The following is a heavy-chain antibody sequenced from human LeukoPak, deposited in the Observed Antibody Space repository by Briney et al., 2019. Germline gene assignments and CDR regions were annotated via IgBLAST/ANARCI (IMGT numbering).Heavy chain of an antibody. CDR2: IYPSDSET. D-gene: IGHD3-10*01. Sequence: GESLKISCRTSGYSFVSYSIAWARQMPGKGLEGKRTIYPSDSETRYSPSFQGQVTISADKSISTAYLAWNSLKASDTPMYYCAIDRGVIPSGPWYWGQGALVTVCS. J-gene: IGHJ4*02. CDR1: GYSFVSYS. CDR3: AIDRGVIPSGPWY. V-gene: IGHV5-51*01.